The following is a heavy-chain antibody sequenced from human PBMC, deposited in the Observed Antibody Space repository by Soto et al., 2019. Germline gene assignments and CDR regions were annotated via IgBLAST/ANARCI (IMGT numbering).Heavy chain of an antibody. CDR2: LKQDGNEK. CDR3: ARSLGWRDAFDI. CDR1: GFTFTTSW. V-gene: IGHV3-7*01. J-gene: IGHJ3*02. Sequence: EVQLVESGGGLVQPGGSLRLSCAASGFTFTTSWMTWVRQAPGKGLEWVANLKQDGNEKYYVDSVKGRFTISRDNAKNSLYLQMNSLMAEDTAVYLCARSLGWRDAFDIWGQGTVVTVSS. D-gene: IGHD6-19*01.